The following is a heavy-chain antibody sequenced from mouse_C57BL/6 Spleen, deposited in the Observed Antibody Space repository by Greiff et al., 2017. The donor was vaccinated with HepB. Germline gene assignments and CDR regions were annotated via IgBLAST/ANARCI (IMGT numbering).Heavy chain of an antibody. CDR1: GFTFSDYG. Sequence: EVQLVESGGGLVKPGGSLKLSCAASGFTFSDYGMHWVRQAPEKGLEWVAYISSGSSTIYYADTVKGRFTISRDNATNTLFLQMTSLRSEDTAMYYCARPYSNYGNYFDYWGQGTTLTVSS. V-gene: IGHV5-17*01. J-gene: IGHJ2*01. CDR2: ISSGSSTI. CDR3: ARPYSNYGNYFDY. D-gene: IGHD2-5*01.